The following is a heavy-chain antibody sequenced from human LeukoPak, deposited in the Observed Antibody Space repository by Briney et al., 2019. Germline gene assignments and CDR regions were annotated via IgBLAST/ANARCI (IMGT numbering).Heavy chain of an antibody. CDR2: IYYDGTT. V-gene: IGHV4-59*11. J-gene: IGHJ4*02. Sequence: PSETLSLTCTVSGVPISSHYWSWSRQPPGKGLEWIGNIYYDGTTNYNPSLRSRITISIVTSRNQFSLRLSSVTTADSAMYYCARSGDSSAYFGSWGQGTLVAVSS. CDR3: ARSGDSSAYFGS. CDR1: GVPISSHY. D-gene: IGHD3-22*01.